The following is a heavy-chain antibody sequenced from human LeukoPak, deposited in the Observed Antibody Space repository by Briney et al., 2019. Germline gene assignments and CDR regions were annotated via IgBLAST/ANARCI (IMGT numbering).Heavy chain of an antibody. J-gene: IGHJ4*02. V-gene: IGHV3-7*04. CDR1: AFTFSSYQ. CDR3: ARTIREQWLTIDY. D-gene: IGHD6-19*01. CDR2: IKQDGSAK. Sequence: PGGSLRLSCAASAFTFSSYQMNWVRQAPGKGLEWVANIKQDGSAKYYVDSVKGRFTISRDNAKNSLYLQMNSLGAEDTAVYYCARTIREQWLTIDYWGQGTLVTFSS.